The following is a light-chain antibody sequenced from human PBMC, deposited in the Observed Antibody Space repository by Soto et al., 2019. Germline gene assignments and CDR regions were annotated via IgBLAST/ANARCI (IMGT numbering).Light chain of an antibody. CDR1: SSDIGAYNY. CDR2: EVN. J-gene: IGLJ1*01. V-gene: IGLV2-14*03. Sequence: SALPQPASVSGSPGQSITVSCTGTSSDIGAYNYVSWYQQHPGKAPKVIIYEVNNRPSGVSNRFSGSKSGNTASLTISGRQAEDESDYYGASFTTWIQRALGTGTKGTV. CDR3: ASFTTWIQRA.